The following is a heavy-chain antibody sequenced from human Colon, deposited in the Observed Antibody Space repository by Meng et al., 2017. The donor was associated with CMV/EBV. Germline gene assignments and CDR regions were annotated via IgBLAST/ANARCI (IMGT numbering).Heavy chain of an antibody. CDR2: LHYTGSL. D-gene: IGHD1-1*01. J-gene: IGHJ3*02. CDR1: GGSITSSGYD. V-gene: IGHV4-39*01. Sequence: SETLSPTCSVSGGSITSSGYDWGWVVQPPGMGSQWIASLHYTGSLAYKPTFQSRSTMAADTSNNQFSRKLTSVTAADTVVYYCARRSDNWHAFDIWGQGTMVTVSS. CDR3: ARRSDNWHAFDI.